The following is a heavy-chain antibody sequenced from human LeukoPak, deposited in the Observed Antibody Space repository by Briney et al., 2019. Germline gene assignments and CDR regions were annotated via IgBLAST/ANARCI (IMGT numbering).Heavy chain of an antibody. CDR2: IFYNGET. J-gene: IGHJ4*02. CDR3: ARDGGQGSGWSTIDY. D-gene: IGHD6-19*01. V-gene: IGHV4-61*01. Sequence: PSETLSLTCTVSGGSVSSGSYFWGWIRQPPGKGLEWIGYIFYNGETNYNPSLKSRLTLSVDASKNQFSLKLSSVTAADTAVYYCARDGGQGSGWSTIDYWGQGTLVTVSS. CDR1: GGSVSSGSYF.